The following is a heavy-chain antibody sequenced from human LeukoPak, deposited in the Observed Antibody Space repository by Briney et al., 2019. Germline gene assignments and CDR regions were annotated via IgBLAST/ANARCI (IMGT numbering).Heavy chain of an antibody. CDR2: INHSGST. J-gene: IGHJ4*02. CDR3: ARAAAAMDTYYFDY. Sequence: PSETLSLTCTVSGGSISSYYWSWIRQPPGKGLEWIGEINHSGSTNYNPSLKSRVTISVDTSKNQFSLKLSSVTAADTAVYYCARAAAAMDTYYFDYWGQGTLVTVSS. CDR1: GGSISSYY. D-gene: IGHD5-18*01. V-gene: IGHV4-34*01.